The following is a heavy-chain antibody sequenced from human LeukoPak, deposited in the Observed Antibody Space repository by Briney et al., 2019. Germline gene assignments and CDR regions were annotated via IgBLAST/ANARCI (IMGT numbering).Heavy chain of an antibody. J-gene: IGHJ5*02. D-gene: IGHD2-2*01. CDR1: GYTFTSYD. Sequence: GASVKVSCKASGYTFTSYDINWVRQATGQGLEWMGWMNPNSGNTGYAQKFQGRVTLTRNTSISTAYMELSSLRSEDTAVYYCARTSGYCSSTSCHNWFDPWGQGTLVTVSS. CDR3: ARTSGYCSSTSCHNWFDP. CDR2: MNPNSGNT. V-gene: IGHV1-8*01.